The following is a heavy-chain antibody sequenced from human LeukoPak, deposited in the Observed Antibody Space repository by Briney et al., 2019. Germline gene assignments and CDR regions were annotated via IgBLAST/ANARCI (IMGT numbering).Heavy chain of an antibody. D-gene: IGHD3-16*01. V-gene: IGHV3-74*01. CDR2: FNPGGSDI. CDR3: GRDMWGTMDY. J-gene: IGHJ4*02. Sequence: TGGSLRLSCVASGXTFSGYWMHWVRQAPGKGPVWVSRFNPGGSDITYADSVKGRFTISRDNAKNTLYLQMNSLRVEDTAVYFCGRDMWGTMDYWGQGALVTVSS. CDR1: GXTFSGYW.